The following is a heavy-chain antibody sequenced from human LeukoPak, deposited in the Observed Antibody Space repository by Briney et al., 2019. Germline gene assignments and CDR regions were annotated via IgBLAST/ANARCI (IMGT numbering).Heavy chain of an antibody. J-gene: IGHJ4*02. Sequence: PSQTLSLTCTVSGGSISSGDYYWSWIRQPPGKGLEWIGYIYYSGSTYYNPSLKSRVTISVDTSKNQFSLKLSSVTAADTAVYYCARAPLGDYYGSGSYYMRWGQGTLVTVSS. CDR1: GGSISSGDYY. V-gene: IGHV4-30-4*08. D-gene: IGHD3-10*01. CDR2: IYYSGST. CDR3: ARAPLGDYYGSGSYYMR.